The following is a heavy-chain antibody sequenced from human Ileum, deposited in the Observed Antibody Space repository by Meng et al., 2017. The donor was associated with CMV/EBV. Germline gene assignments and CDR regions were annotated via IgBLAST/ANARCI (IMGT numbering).Heavy chain of an antibody. Sequence: QVELVQSGNEVKKPGASVKVSCKASGYSFTSHSMHWVRQAPGQGLEWLGMIYPSSGGATYAQKFQGRVTMTSDTSTGTDYMELSSLRSEDTAVYYCARLSAYYFDYWGQGTLVTVSS. CDR2: IYPSSGGA. CDR3: ARLSAYYFDY. V-gene: IGHV1-46*01. CDR1: GYSFTSHS. J-gene: IGHJ4*02.